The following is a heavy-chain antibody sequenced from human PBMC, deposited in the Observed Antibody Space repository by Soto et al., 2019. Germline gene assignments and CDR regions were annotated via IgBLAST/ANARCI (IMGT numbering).Heavy chain of an antibody. CDR3: ARFPLPNYYYYMDV. Sequence: ASVKVSCKASGYTFTIYDINWVRQATGQGLEWMGWMNPNSGNTGYAQKFQGRVTMTRNTSISTAYMELSSLRSEDTAVYYCARFPLPNYYYYMDVWGKGTTVTVSS. V-gene: IGHV1-8*01. CDR2: MNPNSGNT. J-gene: IGHJ6*03. CDR1: GYTFTIYD.